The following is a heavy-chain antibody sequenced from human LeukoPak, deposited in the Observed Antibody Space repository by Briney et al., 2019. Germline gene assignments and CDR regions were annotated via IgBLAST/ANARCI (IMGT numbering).Heavy chain of an antibody. J-gene: IGHJ3*02. D-gene: IGHD1-26*01. V-gene: IGHV1-18*01. Sequence: GASVTVSCKASGYTFTSYGISWVRQAPGQGLEWMGWISAYSGDTNYAQKFQGRATMTTDTSTSTAYMELSSLRSEDTAVYYCAAPGMGAEQAFDIWGRGTMVTVSS. CDR2: ISAYSGDT. CDR1: GYTFTSYG. CDR3: AAPGMGAEQAFDI.